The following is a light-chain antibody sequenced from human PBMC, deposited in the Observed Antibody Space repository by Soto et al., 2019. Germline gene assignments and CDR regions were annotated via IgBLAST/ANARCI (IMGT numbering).Light chain of an antibody. V-gene: IGKV3-20*01. CDR3: HQYDSSPRT. Sequence: EIMLTQSPGTLSLSPGERATLSCRSSQRFTSNALAWYQQKPGQAPRLLISGVSNRATGIPDKFSGSGSGTDFTLSISRLEHEDVAVSYCHQYDSSPRTFGPGTKADIK. CDR2: GVS. J-gene: IGKJ1*01. CDR1: QRFTSNA.